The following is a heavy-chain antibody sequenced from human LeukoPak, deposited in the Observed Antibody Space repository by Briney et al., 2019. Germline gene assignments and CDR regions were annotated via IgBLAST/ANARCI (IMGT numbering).Heavy chain of an antibody. CDR1: GYTFTSYD. J-gene: IGHJ4*02. Sequence: ASVKVSCKASGYTFTSYDINWVRQATGQGLEWMGWINPNSGGTNYAQKFQGRVTMTRDTSISTAYMELSRLRSDDTAVYYCAVVGYCSGGSCYGTLWDYWGQGTLVTVSS. CDR3: AVVGYCSGGSCYGTLWDY. CDR2: INPNSGGT. D-gene: IGHD2-15*01. V-gene: IGHV1-2*02.